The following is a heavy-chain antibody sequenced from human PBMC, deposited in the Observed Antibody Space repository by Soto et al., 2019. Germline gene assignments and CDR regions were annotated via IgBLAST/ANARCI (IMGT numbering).Heavy chain of an antibody. CDR1: GGSISSGGYY. V-gene: IGHV4-31*03. Sequence: SETLSLTCTVSGGSISSGGYYWSWIRQHPGKGLEWIGYIYYSGSTYYNPSLKSRVTISVDTSKNQFSLKLSSVTAADTAVYYCARSPTGPVEPGPSPLDYWGQGTLVTVSS. D-gene: IGHD4-17*01. J-gene: IGHJ4*02. CDR3: ARSPTGPVEPGPSPLDY. CDR2: IYYSGST.